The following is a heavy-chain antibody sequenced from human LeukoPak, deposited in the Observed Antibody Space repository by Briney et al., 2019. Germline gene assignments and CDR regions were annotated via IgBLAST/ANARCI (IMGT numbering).Heavy chain of an antibody. V-gene: IGHV1-2*02. CDR2: INPNTGGT. J-gene: IGHJ4*02. Sequence: ASVKVSCKASGSTFTGYYMHWVRQAPGQGFEWMGWINPNTGGTNYAQNFQGRVTMTRDKSISTAYMELSGLRSDDTAVYYCASYPRYSSSPLFEYWGQGTLVTVSS. CDR3: ASYPRYSSSPLFEY. CDR1: GSTFTGYY. D-gene: IGHD6-6*01.